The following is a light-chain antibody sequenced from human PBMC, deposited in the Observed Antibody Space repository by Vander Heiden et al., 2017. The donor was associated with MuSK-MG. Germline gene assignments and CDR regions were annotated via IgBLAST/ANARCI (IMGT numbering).Light chain of an antibody. CDR2: ATS. V-gene: IGKV1-39*01. Sequence: ILMTQSPSSLSASVGDRVTITCRASESIRRYLNWYQYKPGKAPQLLSYATSSLQNGVPSRFSGSGSGTDFTLTITALRPEDFATYYCQQSFSSYTFGPGTKVQIK. CDR1: ESIRRY. CDR3: QQSFSSYT. J-gene: IGKJ2*01.